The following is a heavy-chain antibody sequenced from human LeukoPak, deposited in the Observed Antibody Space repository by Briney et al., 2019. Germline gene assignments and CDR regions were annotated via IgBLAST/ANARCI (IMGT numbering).Heavy chain of an antibody. CDR2: ISATSNYI. D-gene: IGHD5-18*01. J-gene: IGHJ4*02. CDR1: GFTFSSYS. CDR3: ARDTSGYTFDD. Sequence: GGSLRLSCAASGFTFSSYSMNWVRQAPGKGLEWVSSISATSNYIYYADSVKGRFTISRDNAKNSLYLQMNSLRAGDTAVYYCARDTSGYTFDDWGQGTLVTVSS. V-gene: IGHV3-21*01.